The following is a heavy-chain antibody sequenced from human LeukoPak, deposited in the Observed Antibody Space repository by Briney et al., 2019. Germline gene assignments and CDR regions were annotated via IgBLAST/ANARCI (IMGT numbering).Heavy chain of an antibody. Sequence: GGTFXSYAXXXXXQXXXXXLXXMGGIIPIFGTANYAQKFQGRVTMTGDTSTSTVYMELSSLRSEDTAVYYCARVGGGYDSNGGYWGQGTLVTVSS. D-gene: IGHD5-12*01. CDR1: GGTFXSYA. V-gene: IGHV1-69*06. J-gene: IGHJ4*02. CDR3: ARVGGGYDSNGGY. CDR2: IIPIFGTA.